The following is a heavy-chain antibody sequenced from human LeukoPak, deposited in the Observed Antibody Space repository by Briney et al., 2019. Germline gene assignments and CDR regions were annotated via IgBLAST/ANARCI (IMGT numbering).Heavy chain of an antibody. V-gene: IGHV3-66*02. CDR3: ARDRDYGGKLGY. CDR1: GFTVCNNY. Sequence: GGSLRLSCAASGFTVCNNYMNWVRQAPGKGLEWVSVIYSGGNTYDADFVKGRFTISRDKSKNTLHLQMNSLRVEDTAVYYCARDRDYGGKLGYWGQGTLVTVSS. CDR2: IYSGGNT. J-gene: IGHJ4*02. D-gene: IGHD4-23*01.